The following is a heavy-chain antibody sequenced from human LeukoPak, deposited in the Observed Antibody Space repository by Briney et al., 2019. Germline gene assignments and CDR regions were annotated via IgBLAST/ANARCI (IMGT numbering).Heavy chain of an antibody. D-gene: IGHD3-22*01. CDR1: GGTFSSYA. V-gene: IGHV1-69*05. CDR3: AREYYDSSGFIDY. Sequence: GASVKVSCKASGGTFSSYAISWVRQAPGQGREWMGSIIPIFGTANYAQKFQGRVTITTDESTSTAYMELSSLRSEDTAVYYCAREYYDSSGFIDYWGQGTLVTVSS. J-gene: IGHJ4*02. CDR2: IIPIFGTA.